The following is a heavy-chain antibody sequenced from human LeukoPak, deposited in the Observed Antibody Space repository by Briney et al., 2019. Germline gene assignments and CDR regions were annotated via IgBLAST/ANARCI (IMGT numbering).Heavy chain of an antibody. CDR2: ISGSSRIYT. Sequence: GGSLRLSCAASGFIFSDYYMSWIRQAPGKGLEWVSYISGSSRIYTNYADSVKGRFTISRDNAKNSLYLQMNSLRAEDTAVYYCARARNPYGSGSYYSKDDAFDIWGQGTMVTVSS. CDR1: GFIFSDYY. V-gene: IGHV3-11*06. CDR3: ARARNPYGSGSYYSKDDAFDI. D-gene: IGHD3-10*01. J-gene: IGHJ3*02.